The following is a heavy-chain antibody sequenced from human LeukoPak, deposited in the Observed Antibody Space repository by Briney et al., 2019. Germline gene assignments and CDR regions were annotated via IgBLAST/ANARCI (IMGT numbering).Heavy chain of an antibody. Sequence: GGSLRLSCGAAGFSFSSYWMHWVRQAPGKGLMWVSRVNNDGSSTTYADSVEGRFTISRDNARNTLYLQMNSLRAEDTAVYYCARSSYPYYFDYWGQGTLVTVSS. CDR3: ARSSYPYYFDY. V-gene: IGHV3-74*01. D-gene: IGHD6-19*01. CDR1: GFSFSSYW. J-gene: IGHJ4*02. CDR2: VNNDGSST.